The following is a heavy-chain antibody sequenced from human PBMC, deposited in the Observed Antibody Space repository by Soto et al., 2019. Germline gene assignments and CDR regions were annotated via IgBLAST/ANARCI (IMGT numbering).Heavy chain of an antibody. D-gene: IGHD3-22*01. Sequence: PGESLKISCKGSGYNFATYWIGWVRQMPGKGLEWMGIIYPGDSDTRYSPSFQGQVTISADKSISTAYLQWSSLKASDNAMYYCERPSGGYVQSWGQGTLVTVSS. CDR2: IYPGDSDT. V-gene: IGHV5-51*01. J-gene: IGHJ5*02. CDR3: ERPSGGYVQS. CDR1: GYNFATYW.